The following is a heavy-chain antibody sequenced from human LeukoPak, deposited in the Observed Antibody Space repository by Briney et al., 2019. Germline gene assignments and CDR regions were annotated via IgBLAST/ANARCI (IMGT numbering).Heavy chain of an antibody. J-gene: IGHJ6*03. D-gene: IGHD4-17*01. CDR2: INQSGST. Sequence: PSETLSLTCAVYSGSFSNYYWSWIRQPPGKGLEWIGEINQSGSTNYNPSLKSRVTISVDTSKNQFSLKLSSVTAADTAVYYCARGPHYGDGNYFFHMDVWGKGTTVTISS. CDR3: ARGPHYGDGNYFFHMDV. CDR1: SGSFSNYY. V-gene: IGHV4-34*01.